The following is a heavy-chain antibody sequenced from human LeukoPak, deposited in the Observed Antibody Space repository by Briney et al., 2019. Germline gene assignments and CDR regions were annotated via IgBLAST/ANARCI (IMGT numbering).Heavy chain of an antibody. CDR1: GFTVSSYY. Sequence: PGGSLRVSCAASGFTVSSYYMNWVRQAPGKGLEWVSVLYSGGFTYYADSVKGRFTISRDDSKNTLSLQMNSLSLDDTAVYYCARGHGSDAFDIWGQGTMVIVSS. CDR2: LYSGGFT. V-gene: IGHV3-53*01. J-gene: IGHJ3*02. CDR3: ARGHGSDAFDI.